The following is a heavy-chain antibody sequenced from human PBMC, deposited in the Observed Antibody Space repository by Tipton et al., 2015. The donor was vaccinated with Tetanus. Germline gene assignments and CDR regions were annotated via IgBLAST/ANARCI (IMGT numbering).Heavy chain of an antibody. D-gene: IGHD3-3*01. Sequence: GLVKPSETLSLTCTVSGGSIRGGTFYWGWIRQPPGKGLEWIGSIYESGDAYYIPSLKSRVTISVDTSKNQLSRNLKAMAAADTGVYYCARHQRGYFTPFDCGGQGNLVTVSS. J-gene: IGHJ4*02. CDR3: ARHQRGYFTPFDC. V-gene: IGHV4-39*01. CDR1: GGSIRGGTFY. CDR2: IYESGDA.